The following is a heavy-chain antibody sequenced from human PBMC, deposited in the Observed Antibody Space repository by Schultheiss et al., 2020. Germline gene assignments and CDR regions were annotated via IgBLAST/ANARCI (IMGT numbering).Heavy chain of an antibody. J-gene: IGHJ4*02. CDR3: ARGDSSGPGKIFDY. CDR2: ISSNGDST. Sequence: GGSLRLSCSASGFSFSAYEMHWARQAPGKGLEYVSAISSNGDSTYYADSVKGRFSISRDNAKNSLYLQMNSLRAEDTAVYYCARGDSSGPGKIFDYWGQGTLVTVSS. V-gene: IGHV3-64*04. D-gene: IGHD3-22*01. CDR1: GFSFSAYE.